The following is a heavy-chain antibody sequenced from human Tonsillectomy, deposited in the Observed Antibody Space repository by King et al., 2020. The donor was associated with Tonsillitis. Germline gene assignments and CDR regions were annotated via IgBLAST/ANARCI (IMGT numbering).Heavy chain of an antibody. J-gene: IGHJ3*02. CDR1: GFTFGDYA. V-gene: IGHV3-49*05. D-gene: IGHD3-22*01. Sequence: VQLVESGGGLVKPGRSLRLSCIASGFTFGDYAMSWFRQAPGKGLEWVSFIRSKAFGETTEYAASVKGRFTISRDDSKSIAYLQMNSLKTEDTAVYYCTRKTYYYDRSDYYYVDALDIWGQGTMVTVSS. CDR2: IRSKAFGETT. CDR3: TRKTYYYDRSDYYYVDALDI.